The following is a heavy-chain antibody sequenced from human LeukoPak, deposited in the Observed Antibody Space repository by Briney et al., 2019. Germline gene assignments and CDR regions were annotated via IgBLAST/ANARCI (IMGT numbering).Heavy chain of an antibody. Sequence: SETLSLTCAVYGGSFSGYYWSWIRQPPGKGLEWIGEINHSGSTNYNPSLKSRVTISVDTSKNQFSLKLSSVTAADTAVYYCARLYYDSSGSFDYWGQGTLVTVSS. D-gene: IGHD3-22*01. V-gene: IGHV4-34*01. CDR3: ARLYYDSSGSFDY. J-gene: IGHJ4*02. CDR1: GGSFSGYY. CDR2: INHSGST.